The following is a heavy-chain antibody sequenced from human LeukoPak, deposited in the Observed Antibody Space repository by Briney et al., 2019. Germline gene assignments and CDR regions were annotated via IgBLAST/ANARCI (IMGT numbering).Heavy chain of an antibody. J-gene: IGHJ4*02. Sequence: PSETLSRTCTVSGVSISDSSYYWGWIRQPPGKGLEWIGEIYHSGSTNYNPSLKSRVTISVDTSKNQFSLKLSSVTAADTAVYYCARRTTVTSFDYWGQGTLVTVSS. CDR3: ARRTTVTSFDY. D-gene: IGHD4-17*01. V-gene: IGHV4-39*07. CDR1: GVSISDSSYY. CDR2: IYHSGST.